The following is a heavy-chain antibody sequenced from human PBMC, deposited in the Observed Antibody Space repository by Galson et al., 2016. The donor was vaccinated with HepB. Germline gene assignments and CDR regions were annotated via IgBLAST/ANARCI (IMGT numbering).Heavy chain of an antibody. CDR3: ARSRGDRGYSCRYAFDI. V-gene: IGHV5-51*01. CDR1: GYSFTNYW. CDR2: IYLIDSDT. Sequence: QSGAEVKKPGESLKISCKGSGYSFTNYWIGWVRQMPGKGLEWMGIIYLIDSDTRYSPSFHGPVTISADQSISTAYLQWSSLKASDTAVCYCARSRGDRGYSCRYAFDIWGQGTVVTVSS. J-gene: IGHJ3*02. D-gene: IGHD5-18*01.